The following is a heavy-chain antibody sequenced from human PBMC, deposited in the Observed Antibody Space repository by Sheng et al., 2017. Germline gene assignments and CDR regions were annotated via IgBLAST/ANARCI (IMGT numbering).Heavy chain of an antibody. CDR1: GFTFSGSA. J-gene: IGHJ4*02. D-gene: IGHD3-3*02. CDR3: AKDQGTDERAIRGGYFDY. CDR2: IWYDGSNK. Sequence: QVQLVESGGGVVQSGRSLRLSCTASGFTFSGSAIHWVRQAPGKGLEWVAVIWYDGSNKYYADSVKGRFTISRDNFKNTAYLQMNSLRVEDTAVYYCAKDQGTDERAIRGGYFDYWGPGNPGHRLL. V-gene: IGHV3-33*06.